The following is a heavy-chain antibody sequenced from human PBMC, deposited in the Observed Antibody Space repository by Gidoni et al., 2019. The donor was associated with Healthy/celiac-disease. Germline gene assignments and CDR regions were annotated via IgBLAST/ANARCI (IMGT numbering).Heavy chain of an antibody. V-gene: IGHV3-30-3*01. CDR3: ARSGGSVSYFAYYYYGMDV. Sequence: QVQLVESGAGVVQPGSSLRLSCAASGFTFSSYDMHWVRQAPGKGLEWVAVISYDGSNKYYADSVKGRFTISRDNSKNTLYLQMNSLRAEDTAVYYCARSGGSVSYFAYYYYGMDVWGQGTTVTVSS. D-gene: IGHD3-10*01. J-gene: IGHJ6*02. CDR1: GFTFSSYD. CDR2: ISYDGSNK.